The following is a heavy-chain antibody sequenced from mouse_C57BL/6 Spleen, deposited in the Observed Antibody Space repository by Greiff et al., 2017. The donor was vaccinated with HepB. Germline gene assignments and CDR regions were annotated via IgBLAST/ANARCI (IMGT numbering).Heavy chain of an antibody. CDR2: ISSGGDYI. CDR3: TREGSLYYFDY. Sequence: EVKLMESGEGLVKPGGSLKLSCAASGFTFSSYAMSWVRQTPEKRLEWVAYISSGGDYIYYADTVKGRFTISRDNARNTLYLQMSSLKSEDTAMYYCTREGSLYYFDYWGQGTTLTVSS. J-gene: IGHJ2*01. V-gene: IGHV5-9-1*02. CDR1: GFTFSSYA.